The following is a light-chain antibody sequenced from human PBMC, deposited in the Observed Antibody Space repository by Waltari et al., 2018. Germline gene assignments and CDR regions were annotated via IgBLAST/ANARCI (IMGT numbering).Light chain of an antibody. J-gene: IGKJ1*01. CDR2: GAS. CDR1: QIIDSY. Sequence: YSAGQIIDSYVALYQQTPCQRPRSNFYGASTRGTGISDRFSGSVSVTDFSITISVLEPEDSAVYYCQHHFRLPATFGQGTKVEIK. CDR3: QHHFRLPAT. V-gene: IGKV3-20*01.